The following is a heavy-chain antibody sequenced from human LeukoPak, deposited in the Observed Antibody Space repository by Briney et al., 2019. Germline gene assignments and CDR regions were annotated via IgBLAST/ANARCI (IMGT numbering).Heavy chain of an antibody. V-gene: IGHV1-8*03. CDR3: ARGGTKLRYYYYMDV. CDR2: MNPNSGNT. Sequence: ASVKVSCKASGYTFTSYGISWVRQAPGQGLEWMGWMNPNSGNTGYAQKFQGRVTITRNTSISTAYMELSSLRSEDTAVYYCARGGTKLRYYYYMDVWGKGTTVTVSS. CDR1: GYTFTSYG. D-gene: IGHD4-17*01. J-gene: IGHJ6*03.